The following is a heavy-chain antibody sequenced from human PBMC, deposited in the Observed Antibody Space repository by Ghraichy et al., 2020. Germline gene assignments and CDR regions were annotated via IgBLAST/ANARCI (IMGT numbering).Heavy chain of an antibody. D-gene: IGHD5-18*01. J-gene: IGHJ6*02. V-gene: IGHV4-59*01. CDR3: ARVNSGKANTAMGLVAYYGMDV. CDR2: IYYSGST. CDR1: GGFISSYY. Sequence: SETLSLTCTVSGGFISSYYWSWIRQPPGKGLEWIGYIYYSGSTNYNPSLKSRVTISVDTSKNQFSLKLSSVTAADTAVYYCARVNSGKANTAMGLVAYYGMDVWGQGTTVTVSS.